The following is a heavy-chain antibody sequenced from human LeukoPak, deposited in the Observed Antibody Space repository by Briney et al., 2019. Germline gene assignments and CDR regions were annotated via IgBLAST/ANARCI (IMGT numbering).Heavy chain of an antibody. CDR2: IYYSGST. D-gene: IGHD6-13*01. Sequence: SETLSLTCTVSGGSISSYYWSWIRQPPGKGLEWIGYIYYSGSTYYNPSLKSRVTISVDTSKNQFSLKLSSATAADTAVYYCARVGGAAVLRGDYFDYWGQGTLVTVSS. CDR1: GGSISSYY. J-gene: IGHJ4*02. V-gene: IGHV4-59*12. CDR3: ARVGGAAVLRGDYFDY.